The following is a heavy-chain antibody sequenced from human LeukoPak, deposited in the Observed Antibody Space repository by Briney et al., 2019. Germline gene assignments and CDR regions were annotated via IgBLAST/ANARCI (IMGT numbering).Heavy chain of an antibody. V-gene: IGHV3-23*01. Sequence: GGSLRLSCAASGFIFSSYAMSWVRQAPGKGLEWVSAISGSGGGAYYADSVKGRFTISRDNSKNTLFLQMNSLRAEDTAVYYCAKDHPYYDFWSGYYGGDYWGQGTLVTVSS. D-gene: IGHD3-3*01. CDR3: AKDHPYYDFWSGYYGGDY. CDR2: ISGSGGGA. J-gene: IGHJ4*02. CDR1: GFIFSSYA.